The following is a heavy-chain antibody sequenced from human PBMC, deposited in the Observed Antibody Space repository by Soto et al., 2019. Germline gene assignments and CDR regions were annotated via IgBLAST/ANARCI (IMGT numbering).Heavy chain of an antibody. J-gene: IGHJ4*02. Sequence: QVHLAESGGGVVQPGRSLRLSCVASGFTFNNFGMHWVRQAPGKGLEWLAVIWFDVSTTYYADSVRGRCTISRDNSKNTLYLEINSLRAEDTAVYYCAKNHNYYDRSGHYYGDGGFDYWGQGTRVTVSS. CDR1: GFTFNNFG. V-gene: IGHV3-33*03. CDR3: AKNHNYYDRSGHYYGDGGFDY. D-gene: IGHD3-22*01. CDR2: IWFDVSTT.